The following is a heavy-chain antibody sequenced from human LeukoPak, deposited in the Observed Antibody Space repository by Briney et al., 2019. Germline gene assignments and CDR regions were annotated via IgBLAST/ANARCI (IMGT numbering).Heavy chain of an antibody. V-gene: IGHV4-39*01. J-gene: IGHJ4*02. CDR2: IYYSGNT. CDR3: ARLKEGIDY. Sequence: SETLSLTCAVSGGSISGSSYFWGWIRQPPGKGLELIGSIYYSGNTYYNPSLKSRVTISVDTSKNQFSLKLSSVTAADTAVYYCARLKEGIDYWGQGTLVTVSS. D-gene: IGHD3-10*01. CDR1: GGSISGSSYF.